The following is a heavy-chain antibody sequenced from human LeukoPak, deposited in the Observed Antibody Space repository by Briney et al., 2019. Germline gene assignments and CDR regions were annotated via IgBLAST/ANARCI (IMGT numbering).Heavy chain of an antibody. CDR3: AKLEWSSPFDY. CDR2: IKQDGSQR. V-gene: IGHV3-7*01. D-gene: IGHD3-3*01. J-gene: IGHJ4*02. CDR1: RFTFSNYW. Sequence: GGSLRLSCAASRFTFSNYWMSWVRQAPGKGLEWVAKIKQDGSQRYYVDSVTGRFTISRDNAKNSLYLQMNSLRADGTAIYYCAKLEWSSPFDYWGQGTLVTVSS.